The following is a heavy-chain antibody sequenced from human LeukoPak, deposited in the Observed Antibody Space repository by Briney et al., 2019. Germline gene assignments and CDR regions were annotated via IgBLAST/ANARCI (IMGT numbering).Heavy chain of an antibody. D-gene: IGHD3-10*01. CDR1: GFPFSSYS. CDR3: AREFMVRGVIIS. V-gene: IGHV3-21*01. CDR2: ISSSSSYI. J-gene: IGHJ6*04. Sequence: GALRLSCAASGFPFSSYSMNWVRQAPGKGLEWVSSISSSSSYIYYADSVKGRFTISRDNAKNSLYLQMNSLRAEDTAVYYCAREFMVRGVIISWGKGTTVTVSS.